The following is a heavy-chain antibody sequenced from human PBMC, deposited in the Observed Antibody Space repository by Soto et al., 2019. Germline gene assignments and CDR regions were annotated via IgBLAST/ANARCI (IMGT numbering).Heavy chain of an antibody. Sequence: ASVKVSCKASGYNFTTYGISWVRQAPGQGPEWMGWISGYNGDTTYVQQFQGRVSMTTDTSTSTAYMDLRNLRSDDTAVYYCARDAERYGAPAGYGMDVWGQGTTVTVSS. CDR3: ARDAERYGAPAGYGMDV. V-gene: IGHV1-18*01. CDR1: GYNFTTYG. D-gene: IGHD4-17*01. CDR2: ISGYNGDT. J-gene: IGHJ6*02.